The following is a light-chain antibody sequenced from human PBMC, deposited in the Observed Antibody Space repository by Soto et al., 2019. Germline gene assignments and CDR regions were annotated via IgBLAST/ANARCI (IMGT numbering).Light chain of an antibody. CDR2: GAS. Sequence: EIVLTQSPGTLSLSPGERVALSCRASQSVSNSYVAWYQQKPGQAPRLLIYGASLRATGIPDRFSGSGSGTGFTLTISRLEPEDFAVYYCQQYGTFPRTFGQGTKVEIK. J-gene: IGKJ1*01. CDR3: QQYGTFPRT. V-gene: IGKV3-20*01. CDR1: QSVSNSY.